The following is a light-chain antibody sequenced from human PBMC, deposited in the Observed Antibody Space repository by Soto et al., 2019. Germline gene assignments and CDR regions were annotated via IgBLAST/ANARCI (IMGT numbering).Light chain of an antibody. CDR2: GAS. V-gene: IGKV3-20*01. CDR1: QSVSSSS. J-gene: IGKJ1*01. CDR3: QQYGSSPGT. Sequence: EIVLTQSPGTLSLSPGERATLSCWASQSVSSSSLAWYQQKPGQAPRLLIYGASSRATGIPDRFSGSGSGTDFTLTSSRLEPEDFAVYYCQQYGSSPGTFGQGTKVEIK.